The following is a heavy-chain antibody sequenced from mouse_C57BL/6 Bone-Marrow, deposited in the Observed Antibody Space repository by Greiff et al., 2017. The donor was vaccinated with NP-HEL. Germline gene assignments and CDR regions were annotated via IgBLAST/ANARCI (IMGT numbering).Heavy chain of an antibody. V-gene: IGHV1-55*01. CDR2: IYPGSGST. CDR3: ARSYYGRGRYFDV. J-gene: IGHJ1*03. D-gene: IGHD1-1*01. Sequence: VQLQQSGAELVKPGASVKMSCKASGYTFTSYWITWVKQRPGQGLEWIGDIYPGSGSTNYNEKFKSKATLTVDTSSSTAYMQLSSLTSEDSAVYYCARSYYGRGRYFDVWGTGTTVTVSS. CDR1: GYTFTSYW.